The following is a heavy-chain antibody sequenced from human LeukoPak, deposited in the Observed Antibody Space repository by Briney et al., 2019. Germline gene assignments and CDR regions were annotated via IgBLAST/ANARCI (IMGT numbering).Heavy chain of an antibody. D-gene: IGHD6-13*01. CDR1: GGPISSYY. CDR3: ARGGGIAAAPFDY. V-gene: IGHV4-59*01. Sequence: SETLSLTCPVTGGPISSYYWSWIRQPPGKGLEWIGYIYYSGSTNYNPSLKSRVTISVDTSKNQFSLKLSSVAAADTAVYYCARGGGIAAAPFDYWGQGTRVTVSS. J-gene: IGHJ4*02. CDR2: IYYSGST.